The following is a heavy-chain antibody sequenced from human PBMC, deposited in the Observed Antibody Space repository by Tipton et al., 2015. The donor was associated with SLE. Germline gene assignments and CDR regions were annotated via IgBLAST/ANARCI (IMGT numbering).Heavy chain of an antibody. J-gene: IGHJ4*02. CDR2: FYTSGST. D-gene: IGHD2-8*02. V-gene: IGHV4-4*07. CDR3: ARVGYLGGVYY. Sequence: TLSLTCTVSGGSISSHYWSWIRQPAGKGLEWIGHFYTSGSTNYNPSLNSRVTILVDTPKNQFSLRLSSVTAADTAVYFCARVGYLGGVYYWGQGTLVTVSS. CDR1: GGSISSHY.